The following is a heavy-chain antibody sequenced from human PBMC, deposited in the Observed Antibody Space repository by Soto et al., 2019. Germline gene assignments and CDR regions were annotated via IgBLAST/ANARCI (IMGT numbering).Heavy chain of an antibody. V-gene: IGHV4-59*03. CDR2: IYDSGDA. Sequence: LSLTCSVSGGSISSFFKNWIRQAPGKGLEWIGCIYDSGDANYNPSLKSRVTISLDTSKNQFSLKLSSVTAADTAVYYCVSSRTAVFGDALDIWALGTMVTVSS. J-gene: IGHJ3*02. CDR3: VSSRTAVFGDALDI. CDR1: GGSISSFF. D-gene: IGHD3-3*01.